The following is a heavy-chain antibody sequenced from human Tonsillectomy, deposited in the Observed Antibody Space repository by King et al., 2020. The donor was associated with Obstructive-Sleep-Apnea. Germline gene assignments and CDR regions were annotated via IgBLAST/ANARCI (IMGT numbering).Heavy chain of an antibody. V-gene: IGHV3-23*04. Sequence: VQLVESGGGLVQPGGSLRLSCAASGFTFDDYAMSWVRQAPGKGLEWVSGISGSGASTYYADSVKGRFTISRDNSKNTLYLQMNSLRAEDTAVYYCAKSSVPYYYDSSGYYYSGLYDYFDYWGQGTLVTVSS. J-gene: IGHJ4*02. CDR1: GFTFDDYA. CDR2: ISGSGAST. D-gene: IGHD3-22*01. CDR3: AKSSVPYYYDSSGYYYSGLYDYFDY.